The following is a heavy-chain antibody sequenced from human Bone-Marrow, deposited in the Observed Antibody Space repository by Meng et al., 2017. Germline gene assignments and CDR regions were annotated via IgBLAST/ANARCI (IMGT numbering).Heavy chain of an antibody. J-gene: IGHJ4*02. CDR3: ARVQSSGWSPGY. D-gene: IGHD6-19*01. V-gene: IGHV1-46*01. CDR2: INPSGGNT. CDR1: GYTFTSYY. Sequence: VQLVQSGSELKKAWASVKVSCKESGYTFTSYYLHWVRQAPGQGLEWMGIINPSGGNTKYAQKFQGRVTMTRDTSTSTVYMELSSLRSEDTAVYYCARVQSSGWSPGYWGQGTLVTVSS.